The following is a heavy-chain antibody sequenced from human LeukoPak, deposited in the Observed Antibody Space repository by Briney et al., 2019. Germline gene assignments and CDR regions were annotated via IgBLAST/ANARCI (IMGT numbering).Heavy chain of an antibody. V-gene: IGHV3-74*01. Sequence: PGGSLRLSCAASGFTFSSYWMHWVRQAPGKRLVWVSRINTDGGSTTYADSVKGRFTISRDNAKNTLYLQMNSLRADDTAVYYCAKGLMGATPYYFDYWGQGTLVTVSS. J-gene: IGHJ4*02. CDR2: INTDGGST. CDR1: GFTFSSYW. D-gene: IGHD1-26*01. CDR3: AKGLMGATPYYFDY.